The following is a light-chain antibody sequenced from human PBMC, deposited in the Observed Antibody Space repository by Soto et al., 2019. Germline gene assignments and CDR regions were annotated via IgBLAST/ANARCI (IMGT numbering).Light chain of an antibody. J-gene: IGKJ1*01. CDR3: QQGYSTPRT. Sequence: DIDMTQAPSSLSASVGDRVTITCRAGQDVVNYLNWYQQKPGKAPRLLIYAASSLQSGVPSRFSGSGSGTTFTLTITDLQPEDVATYYCQQGYSTPRTFGQGTKVEIK. CDR2: AAS. V-gene: IGKV1-39*01. CDR1: QDVVNY.